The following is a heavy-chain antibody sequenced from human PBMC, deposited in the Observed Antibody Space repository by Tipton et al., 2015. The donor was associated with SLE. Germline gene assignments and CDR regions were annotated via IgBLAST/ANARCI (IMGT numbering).Heavy chain of an antibody. J-gene: IGHJ5*02. V-gene: IGHV4-61*02. CDR3: ARRKGPYSSSWYH. CDR2: IYTSGST. CDR1: GGSISSTSYY. Sequence: TLSLTCTVSGGSISSTSYYWSWIRQPAGKGLEWIGRIYTSGSTNYNPSLKSRVTISVDTSKNQFSLKLSSVTAADTAVYYCARRKGPYSSSWYHWGQGTLVTVSS. D-gene: IGHD6-13*01.